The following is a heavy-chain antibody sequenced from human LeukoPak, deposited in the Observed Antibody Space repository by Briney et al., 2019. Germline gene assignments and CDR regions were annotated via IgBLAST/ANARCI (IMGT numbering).Heavy chain of an antibody. CDR1: GGSISSSSYY. J-gene: IGHJ5*02. CDR2: IYYSGST. D-gene: IGHD6-13*01. V-gene: IGHV4-39*07. Sequence: PSETLSLTCTVYGGSISSSSYYWGWIRQPPGKGLEWIGSIYYSGSTYYTPSHKSRVTISVDTSKNQFSLKLSSVTAADTAVYYCARDQGIAALDNWFDPWGQGTLVTVSS. CDR3: ARDQGIAALDNWFDP.